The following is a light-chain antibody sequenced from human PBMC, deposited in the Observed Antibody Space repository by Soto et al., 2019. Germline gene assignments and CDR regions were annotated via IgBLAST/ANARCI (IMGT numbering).Light chain of an antibody. V-gene: IGKV3-15*01. J-gene: IGKJ2*01. CDR1: QSAGNN. Sequence: EIVMTQSPATLSVSPGETATLSCRASQSAGNNLAWYQQKPGQAPRLLIYDASTRATGVPARFSGSGSGAEFTLTISSLQSEDFAVYYCQQYNNWTMYTFGQGTKLEIK. CDR2: DAS. CDR3: QQYNNWTMYT.